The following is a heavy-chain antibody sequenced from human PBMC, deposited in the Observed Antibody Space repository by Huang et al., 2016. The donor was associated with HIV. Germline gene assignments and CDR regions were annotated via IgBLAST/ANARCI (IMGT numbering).Heavy chain of an antibody. J-gene: IGHJ4*02. Sequence: EVLLVQSGAELKEPGESLKISCKASGYGFSSYWIGWGRQKPGKGLEWMGSIYPRDSETKSSPSFDGQVTISADKSTRTAYLQWESLKAPDTAIYFCARQVDGFRSHFDFWGQGTLVSVSS. CDR2: IYPRDSET. V-gene: IGHV5-51*01. CDR1: GYGFSSYW. CDR3: ARQVDGFRSHFDF. D-gene: IGHD5-18*01.